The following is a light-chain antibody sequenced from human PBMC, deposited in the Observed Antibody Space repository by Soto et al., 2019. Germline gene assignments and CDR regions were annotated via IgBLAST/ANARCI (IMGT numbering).Light chain of an antibody. J-gene: IGKJ4*01. CDR1: QSVSSSY. CDR3: QQYGSSPSLT. Sequence: EIVLTQSPGTLSLSPGERTTLSCRDSQSVSSSYLAWYQQRTGQAPRLLIYGASSRATGIPDRFSGSGSGTDFTLTISRLEPEEFAVYYCQQYGSSPSLTFGGGTKVEIK. V-gene: IGKV3-20*01. CDR2: GAS.